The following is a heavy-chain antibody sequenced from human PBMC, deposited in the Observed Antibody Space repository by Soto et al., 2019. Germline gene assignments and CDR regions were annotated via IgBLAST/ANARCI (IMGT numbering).Heavy chain of an antibody. CDR1: RFSFANYW. V-gene: IGHV3-7*01. Sequence: EVQLVESGAGLVQPGGSLRLSCAASRFSFANYWMSWVRQAQGKGLEWVGHIKEDGNEKSYADSVKGRFTISRDNAKKSVYLQMNSMRAEDTAVYYCARGIDDQASYGMDLWGQGTTVTVSS. CDR3: ARGIDDQASYGMDL. CDR2: IKEDGNEK. J-gene: IGHJ6*02.